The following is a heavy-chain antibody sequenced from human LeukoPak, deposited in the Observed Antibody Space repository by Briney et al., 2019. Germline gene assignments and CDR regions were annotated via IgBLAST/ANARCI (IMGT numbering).Heavy chain of an antibody. CDR3: ARDAHRIAVAGTCDY. CDR1: GYTFTGYY. CDR2: INPNSGGT. D-gene: IGHD6-19*01. Sequence: ASVKVSCXASGYTFTGYYMHWVRQAPGQGLEWMGWINPNSGGTNYAQKFQGRVTMTRDTSISTAYMELSRLRSDDTAVYYCARDAHRIAVAGTCDYWGQGTLVTVSS. V-gene: IGHV1-2*02. J-gene: IGHJ4*02.